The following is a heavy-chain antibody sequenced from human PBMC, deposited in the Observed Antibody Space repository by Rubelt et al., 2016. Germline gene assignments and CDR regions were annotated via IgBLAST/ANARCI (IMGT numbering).Heavy chain of an antibody. CDR3: SVSSGWYGLLNY. J-gene: IGHJ4*02. V-gene: IGHV4-38-2*02. D-gene: IGHD6-19*01. CDR1: GYSISSGYY. CDR2: IYHSGST. Sequence: QLQLQESGPGLVKPSETLSLTCTVSGYSISSGYYWGWIRQPPGKGLEWIGSIYHSGSTYYNPSLKSRGTISVDTSKNQFSLKLSSVTAADTAVYYCSVSSGWYGLLNYWGQGTLVTVSS.